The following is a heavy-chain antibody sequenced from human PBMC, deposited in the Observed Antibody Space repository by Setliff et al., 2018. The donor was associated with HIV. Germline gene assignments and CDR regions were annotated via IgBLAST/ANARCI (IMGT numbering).Heavy chain of an antibody. CDR1: GFTFSKFW. V-gene: IGHV3-7*03. CDR3: ASSGRDYFDY. Sequence: GGSLRLSCIASGFTFSKFWMRWVRQAPGKGLEGVADIKQDGSETYYVDSVRGRFTISRDNAKSSLYLQMNSLRAEDTAVYYCASSGRDYFDYWGQGTLVTVSS. CDR2: IKQDGSET. J-gene: IGHJ4*02.